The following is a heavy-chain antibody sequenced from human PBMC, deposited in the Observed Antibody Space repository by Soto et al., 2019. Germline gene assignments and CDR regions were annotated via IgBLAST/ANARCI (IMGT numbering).Heavy chain of an antibody. CDR3: AKSAGKGGLAAPIDS. J-gene: IGHJ4*02. V-gene: IGHV3-33*06. Sequence: VQLVESGGGVVQPGRSLRLSCASSGFTFSNYGMLWVRQARGKGLECVAVIWYDGSNKYYADSVKGRFTISRDNSKTTLFLQMDSLRVEDTAVYYCAKSAGKGGLAAPIDSWGQGTLVSVSS. CDR1: GFTFSNYG. D-gene: IGHD6-13*01. CDR2: IWYDGSNK.